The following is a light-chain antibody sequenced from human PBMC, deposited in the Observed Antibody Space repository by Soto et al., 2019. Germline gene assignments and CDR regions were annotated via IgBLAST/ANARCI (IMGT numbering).Light chain of an antibody. CDR2: DAS. CDR1: QSVSSY. Sequence: EIVLTQSPATLSLSPGERATLSCRASQSVSSYLAWYQRKPGQAPRLLIYDASNRAPGIPARFSGSGSGTDFTLNISSLEPEDFVLYYCQQRSNWITVGQGTRLEIK. V-gene: IGKV3-11*01. J-gene: IGKJ5*01. CDR3: QQRSNWIT.